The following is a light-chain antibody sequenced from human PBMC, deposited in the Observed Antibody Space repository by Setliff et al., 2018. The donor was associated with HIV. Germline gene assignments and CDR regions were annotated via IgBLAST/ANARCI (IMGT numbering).Light chain of an antibody. Sequence: LTQPASVSGSPGQSITISCTGTSSDVGGYNYVSWYQQHPGKAPKLIIYEVRNRPSGVSNRFFGSKSGNTASLTISGLQAEDEADYYCSSYAITNTLPFGTGTKVTVL. V-gene: IGLV2-14*01. CDR2: EVR. J-gene: IGLJ1*01. CDR1: SSDVGGYNY. CDR3: SSYAITNTLP.